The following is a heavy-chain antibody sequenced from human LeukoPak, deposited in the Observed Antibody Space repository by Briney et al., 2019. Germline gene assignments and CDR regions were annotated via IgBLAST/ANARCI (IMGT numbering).Heavy chain of an antibody. CDR1: GGSISSGGYY. D-gene: IGHD2-15*01. J-gene: IGHJ3*02. Sequence: SETLSLTCTVSGGSISSGGYYWSWIRQHPGKGLEWIGYIYYSGSTYYNPSLKSRVTISVDTSKNQLSLKLSSVTAADTAVYYCAREDLSDCSGGSCAQDDAFDIWGQGTMVTVSS. CDR2: IYYSGST. V-gene: IGHV4-31*03. CDR3: AREDLSDCSGGSCAQDDAFDI.